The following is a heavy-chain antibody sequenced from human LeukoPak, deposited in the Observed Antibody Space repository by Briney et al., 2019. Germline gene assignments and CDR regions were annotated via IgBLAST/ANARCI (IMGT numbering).Heavy chain of an antibody. Sequence: SETLSLTCTVSGGSISSYYWSWIRQPPRRRLEWIGYISYSGNTNYNPSLQSRVTISVDTSKNQFSLKLNSVTPADTAVYYCAKERAGYTNPYYFDYWGQGTLVTVSS. CDR2: ISYSGNT. J-gene: IGHJ4*01. D-gene: IGHD3-16*02. CDR3: AKERAGYTNPYYFDY. V-gene: IGHV4-59*12. CDR1: GGSISSYY.